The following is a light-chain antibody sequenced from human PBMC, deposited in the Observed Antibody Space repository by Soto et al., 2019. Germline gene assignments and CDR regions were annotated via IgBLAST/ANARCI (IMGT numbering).Light chain of an antibody. J-gene: IGLJ1*01. Sequence: QSVLTQPASVSGSPGQSITISCAGTSSDVGAYNYVSWYQHHPGKAPKLMIYDVNNRPSGDSNRFSGSKSGNTASLTISGLQAEDFADYYCSSWTSVSTYVFGSGTKVTVL. V-gene: IGLV2-14*03. CDR3: SSWTSVSTYV. CDR2: DVN. CDR1: SSDVGAYNY.